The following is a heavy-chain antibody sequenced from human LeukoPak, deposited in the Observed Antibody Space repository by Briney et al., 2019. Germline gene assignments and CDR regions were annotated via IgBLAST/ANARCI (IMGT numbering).Heavy chain of an antibody. CDR2: ISGDGGST. Sequence: PGGSLSFSCVAAGFTFDDYAMHWVRQAPGKGLEWVSLISGDGGSTYYADSVKGRFTISRDNSKNSLYLQMNSLRTEDTALYYCAKDRTPRNLNYDFWSGYYLDVWGKGTTVTVSS. V-gene: IGHV3-43*02. CDR1: GFTFDDYA. J-gene: IGHJ6*03. D-gene: IGHD3-3*01. CDR3: AKDRTPRNLNYDFWSGYYLDV.